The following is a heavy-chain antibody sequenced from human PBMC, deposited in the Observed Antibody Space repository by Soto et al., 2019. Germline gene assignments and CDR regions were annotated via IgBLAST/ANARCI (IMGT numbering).Heavy chain of an antibody. V-gene: IGHV3-23*01. Sequence: EVQLLESGGGLVQPGGSLRLSCAASGFTFSSYAMSWVHQAPGKGLEWVSAISGSGGSTYYADSVKGRFTISRDNSKNTLYLQMNSLRAEDTAVYYCAKAPGYSYGPNWFDPWGQGTLVTVSS. CDR2: ISGSGGST. CDR1: GFTFSSYA. J-gene: IGHJ5*02. CDR3: AKAPGYSYGPNWFDP. D-gene: IGHD5-18*01.